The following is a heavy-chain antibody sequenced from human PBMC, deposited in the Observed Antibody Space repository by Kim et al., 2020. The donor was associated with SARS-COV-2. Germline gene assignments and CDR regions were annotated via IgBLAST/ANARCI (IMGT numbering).Heavy chain of an antibody. Sequence: SETLSLTCTVSGGSISSSSYYWGWIRQPPGKGLEWIGSIYYSGSTYYNPSLKSRVTISVDTSKNQFSLKLSSVTAADTAVYYCARDEYQLLAYYYYGMDVWGQGTTVTVSS. D-gene: IGHD2-2*01. CDR2: IYYSGST. J-gene: IGHJ6*02. CDR3: ARDEYQLLAYYYYGMDV. CDR1: GGSISSSSYY. V-gene: IGHV4-39*07.